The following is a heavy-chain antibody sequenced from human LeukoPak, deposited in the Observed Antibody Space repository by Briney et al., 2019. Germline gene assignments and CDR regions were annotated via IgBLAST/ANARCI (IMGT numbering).Heavy chain of an antibody. V-gene: IGHV1-18*01. CDR2: ISAYNGNT. D-gene: IGHD2-15*01. CDR1: GYTFTSSG. CDR3: ARGPYCSGGSCYFSGSYFDY. J-gene: IGHJ4*02. Sequence: GASVKVSCKASGYTFTSSGISWVRQAPGQGLEWMGWISAYNGNTNYAQKLQGRVTMTTDTSTSTAYMELRSLRSDDTAVYYCARGPYCSGGSCYFSGSYFDYWGQGTLVTVSS.